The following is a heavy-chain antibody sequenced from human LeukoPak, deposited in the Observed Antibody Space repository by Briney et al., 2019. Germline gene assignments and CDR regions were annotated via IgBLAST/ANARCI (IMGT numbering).Heavy chain of an antibody. CDR2: IQYDGSKK. CDR1: GFTFSSNG. CDR3: ARFAVHRRLAVAGQFGLDY. Sequence: PGGSLRLSCVASGFTFSSNGMHWVRQAPGKGLEWVTFIQYDGSKKYYADSVKGRFTISRDNSKNTLYLEMNSLRADDTAVYYCARFAVHRRLAVAGQFGLDYWGQGTLVTVSS. V-gene: IGHV3-30*02. D-gene: IGHD6-19*01. J-gene: IGHJ4*02.